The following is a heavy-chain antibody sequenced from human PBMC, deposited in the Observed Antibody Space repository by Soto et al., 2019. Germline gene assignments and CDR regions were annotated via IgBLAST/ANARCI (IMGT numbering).Heavy chain of an antibody. CDR1: GGTFSSYA. Sequence: SVKVSCKASGGTFSSYAISWVRQAPGQGLEWMGGIIPIFGTANYAQKFQGRVTITADESTSTAYMELSSRRSEDTAVYYCASNPLGELELRAVAFDIWGQGTMVTVSS. D-gene: IGHD1-7*01. CDR2: IIPIFGTA. V-gene: IGHV1-69*13. CDR3: ASNPLGELELRAVAFDI. J-gene: IGHJ3*02.